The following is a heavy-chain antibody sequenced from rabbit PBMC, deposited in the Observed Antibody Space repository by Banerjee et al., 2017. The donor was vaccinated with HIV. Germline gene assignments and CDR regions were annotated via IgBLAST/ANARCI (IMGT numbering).Heavy chain of an antibody. CDR3: ARGYDDYDARLDL. D-gene: IGHD2-1*01. CDR2: IDPIFGST. CDR1: GFTISNSYY. J-gene: IGHJ3*01. Sequence: QEQLEESGGDLVKPEGSLTLTCTASGFTISNSYYMSWVRQAPGKGLEWIGYIDPIFGSTYYATWVDGRFTISSHNAQNTLYLQLNSLTAADTATYFCARGYDDYDARLDLWGPGTLVTVS. V-gene: IGHV1S45*01.